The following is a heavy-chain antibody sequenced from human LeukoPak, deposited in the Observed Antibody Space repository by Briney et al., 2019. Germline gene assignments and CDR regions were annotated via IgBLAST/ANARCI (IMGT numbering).Heavy chain of an antibody. CDR1: GYTFTSYA. CDR3: ARVARYSYGSDY. Sequence: RASVKVSCKASGYTFTSYAMYWVRQAPGQRLEWMGWINAGNGNAKYSQKFQGRVTITRDTSASTAYMELSSLRSEDTAVYYCARVARYSYGSDYWGQGTLVTVSS. D-gene: IGHD5-18*01. J-gene: IGHJ4*02. V-gene: IGHV1-3*01. CDR2: INAGNGNA.